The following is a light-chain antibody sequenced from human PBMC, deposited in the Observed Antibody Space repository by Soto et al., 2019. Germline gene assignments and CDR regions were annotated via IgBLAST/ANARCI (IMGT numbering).Light chain of an antibody. Sequence: EIVLTQSPGTLSLSPGERATLSCRASQSVSSSYLAWYQQKPGQAPRLLIYGASSRATSIPDRFSGSGSGTDFTLTISRLEPEDFAVYYCQQYGSQTTFGQGTKVEIK. CDR1: QSVSSSY. J-gene: IGKJ1*01. CDR3: QQYGSQTT. CDR2: GAS. V-gene: IGKV3-20*01.